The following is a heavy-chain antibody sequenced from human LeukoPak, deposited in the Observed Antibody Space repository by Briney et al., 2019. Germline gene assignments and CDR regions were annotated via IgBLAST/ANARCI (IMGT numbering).Heavy chain of an antibody. CDR2: ISYDGSNK. Sequence: GGSLRLSCAASGFTFSSYAMHWVRQAPGKGLEWVAVISYDGSNKYYADSVKGRFTISRDNSKNTLYLQMNSLRAEDTAVYYCAKGRAKVVLFDYWGPGNLGTGSS. D-gene: IGHD2-15*01. V-gene: IGHV3-30*01. CDR3: AKGRAKVVLFDY. J-gene: IGHJ4*01. CDR1: GFTFSSYA.